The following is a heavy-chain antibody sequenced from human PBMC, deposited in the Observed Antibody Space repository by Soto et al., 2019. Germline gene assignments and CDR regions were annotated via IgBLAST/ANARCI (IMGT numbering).Heavy chain of an antibody. D-gene: IGHD3-16*02. CDR3: AREPRDYVWGSYRYRGGDY. CDR2: ISAYNGNT. V-gene: IGHV1-18*04. CDR1: GYTFTSYG. Sequence: QVQLVQSGAEVKKPGASVKVSCKASGYTFTSYGISWVRQAPGQGLEWMGWISAYNGNTNYAQKLQGRVTMTTDTPTSTAYMELRSLRSDDTAVYYCAREPRDYVWGSYRYRGGDYWGQGTLVTVSS. J-gene: IGHJ4*02.